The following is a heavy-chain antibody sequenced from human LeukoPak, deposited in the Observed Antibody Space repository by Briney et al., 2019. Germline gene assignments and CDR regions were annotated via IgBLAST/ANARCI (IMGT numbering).Heavy chain of an antibody. CDR3: ARDRRDSSGYYYVGY. CDR1: GGAFSSYA. D-gene: IGHD3-22*01. J-gene: IGHJ4*02. CDR2: IIPILGIA. Sequence: SVKVSCKASGGAFSSYAISWVRQAPGQGLEWMGRIIPILGIANYAQKFQGRVTITADKSTSTAYMELSSLRSEDTAVYYCARDRRDSSGYYYVGYWGQGTLVTVSS. V-gene: IGHV1-69*04.